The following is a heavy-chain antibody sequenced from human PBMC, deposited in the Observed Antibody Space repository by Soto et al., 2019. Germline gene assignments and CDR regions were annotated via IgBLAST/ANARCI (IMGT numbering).Heavy chain of an antibody. CDR2: IIPIFGTP. V-gene: IGHV1-69*13. CDR1: GGTFISYS. D-gene: IGHD3-3*01. CDR3: AGGIWRGYSEYYYGMDV. J-gene: IGHJ6*02. Sequence: EASVKVSGKVFGGTFISYSFSWVRQAPGQGLEWMGGIIPIFGTPNYAQKFQGRVTISADGSTNTAYMELSSLRSEDTAGYYCAGGIWRGYSEYYYGMDVWGQGTTVTVSS.